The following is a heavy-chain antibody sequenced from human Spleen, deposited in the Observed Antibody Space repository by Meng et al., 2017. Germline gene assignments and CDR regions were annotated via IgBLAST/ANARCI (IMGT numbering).Heavy chain of an antibody. J-gene: IGHJ5*02. V-gene: IGHV4-39*01. CDR1: GDYIGTGAYY. Sequence: QPQLQESGPGLVKPSEALSHTCGVSGDYIGTGAYYWGWIRQAPGKGLEWIRSIGHRGFTYYTPSVRSRVTVSIDTSKNQFSLKLTSVTAADTAVYFCVRSSAWVRTGFDPWGQGTLVTVSS. CDR2: IGHRGFT. D-gene: IGHD3-22*01. CDR3: VRSSAWVRTGFDP.